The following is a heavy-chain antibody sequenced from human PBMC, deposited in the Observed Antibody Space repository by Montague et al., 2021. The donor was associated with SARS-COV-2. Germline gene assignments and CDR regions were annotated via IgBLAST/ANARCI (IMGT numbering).Heavy chain of an antibody. D-gene: IGHD3-16*01. Sequence: ETLSLTCTVSGDSITSSFWTWVRQPPGKGLEWIGYTYYGGSTNHTPSLKSRVTISVDVSRNQFSLKLSSVTAADTAVYYCAREAFGGVIDHWGQGTLVTVSS. CDR3: AREAFGGVIDH. J-gene: IGHJ4*02. CDR1: GDSITSSF. CDR2: TYYGGST. V-gene: IGHV4-59*01.